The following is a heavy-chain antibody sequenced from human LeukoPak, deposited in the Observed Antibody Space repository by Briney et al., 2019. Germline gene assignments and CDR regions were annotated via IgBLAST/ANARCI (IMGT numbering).Heavy chain of an antibody. CDR1: GFTFSSYA. V-gene: IGHV3-30*04. J-gene: IGHJ5*02. CDR3: ARAKGGIAVAGVWFDP. D-gene: IGHD6-19*01. CDR2: ISYDGSNK. Sequence: GRSLRLSCAASGFTFSSYAMHWVRQAPGKGLEWVAVISYDGSNKYYADSVKGRFTISRDNSKNTLYLQMNSLRAEDTAVYNCARAKGGIAVAGVWFDPWGQGTLVTVSS.